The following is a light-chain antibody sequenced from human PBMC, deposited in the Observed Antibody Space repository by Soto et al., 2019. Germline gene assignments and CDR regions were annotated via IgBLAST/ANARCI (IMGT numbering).Light chain of an antibody. CDR1: SSDVGGYNY. CDR2: DVT. Sequence: QSALTQPASVSESPGQSITISCTGTSSDVGGYNYVSWFQQHPGKAPKLLIYDVTNRPSGVSNRFSGSKSGNTASLTISGLQAEDEENYSCSSFRSLSNTTFTVLFGGGTKLTVL. CDR3: SSFRSLSNTTFTVL. J-gene: IGLJ2*01. V-gene: IGLV2-14*01.